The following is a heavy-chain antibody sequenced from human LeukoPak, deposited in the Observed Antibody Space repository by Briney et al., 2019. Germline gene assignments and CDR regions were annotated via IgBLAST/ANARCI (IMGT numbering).Heavy chain of an antibody. D-gene: IGHD6-13*01. V-gene: IGHV3-7*01. CDR1: GFTFSIYW. Sequence: GGSLRLSCAPSGFTFSIYWMSWVRQAPGKGLEWVANINQDGSEKYYVDSVMGRFTISRDNDKNSLYLQMNSLRAEDTALYYCARAVSTGTVDYWGQGTLVTVSS. CDR3: ARAVSTGTVDY. CDR2: INQDGSEK. J-gene: IGHJ4*02.